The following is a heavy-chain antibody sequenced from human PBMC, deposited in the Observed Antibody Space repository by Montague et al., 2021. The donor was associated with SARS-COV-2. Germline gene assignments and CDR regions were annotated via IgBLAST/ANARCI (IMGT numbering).Heavy chain of an antibody. D-gene: IGHD3/OR15-3a*01. Sequence: TRSLTCTVSGDSISSGNFYWSWIRQPAGKGLEWIGRIYFSGDTNYXPSLMSRVTISVDTSKNQFSLKLSSVTAADTAVYYCARDPRGHFDSWGQGTLVTVSS. J-gene: IGHJ4*02. CDR3: ARDPRGHFDS. V-gene: IGHV4-61*02. CDR2: IYFSGDT. CDR1: GDSISSGNFY.